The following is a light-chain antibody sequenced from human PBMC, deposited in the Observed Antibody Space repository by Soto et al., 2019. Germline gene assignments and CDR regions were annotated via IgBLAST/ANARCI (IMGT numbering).Light chain of an antibody. CDR2: GAS. J-gene: IGKJ4*01. V-gene: IGKV3-20*01. CDR1: QSVSINY. CDR3: QQYNNWPLT. Sequence: EIVLTQSPVTLSLSPGETATLSCRASQSVSINYLAWYQQKPGQAPRLLIYGASGRATGIPDRFSGSGSGTDFTLTISSLEPEDFAVYYCQQYNNWPLTFGGGTKVDIK.